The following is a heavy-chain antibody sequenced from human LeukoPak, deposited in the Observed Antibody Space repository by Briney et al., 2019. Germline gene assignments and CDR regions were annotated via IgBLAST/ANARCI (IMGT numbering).Heavy chain of an antibody. D-gene: IGHD2-2*01. J-gene: IGHJ4*02. V-gene: IGHV3-33*01. CDR1: GFTFSGYG. CDR3: ARDAYGYCSSTSCFGYFDY. Sequence: GGSLRLSCAASGFTFSGYGMHWVRQAPGKGLEWVAVIWYDGSNKYYADSVKGRFTISRDNSKNTLYLQMNSLRAEDTAVYYCARDAYGYCSSTSCFGYFDYWGQGTLVTVSS. CDR2: IWYDGSNK.